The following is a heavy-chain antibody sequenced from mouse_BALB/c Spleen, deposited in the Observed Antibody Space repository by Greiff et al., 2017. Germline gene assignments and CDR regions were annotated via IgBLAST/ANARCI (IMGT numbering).Heavy chain of an antibody. J-gene: IGHJ2*01. V-gene: IGHV1-80*01. CDR1: GYAFSSYR. CDR3: ARSGHGKYIYFDY. D-gene: IGHD2-1*01. CDR2: IYPGDGDT. Sequence: QVQLQQSGAELVRPGSSVKMSCKASGYAFSSYRMNWVKQRTGQGLEWIGKIYPGDGDTNYNGKFKGKATLTADKSSNTAYMQLSSLTSEDSAVYLCARSGHGKYIYFDYWGQGTTLTVSS.